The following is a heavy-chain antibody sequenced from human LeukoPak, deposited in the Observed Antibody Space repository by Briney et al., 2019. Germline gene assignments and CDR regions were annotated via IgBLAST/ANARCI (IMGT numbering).Heavy chain of an antibody. D-gene: IGHD2-15*01. CDR3: ASHVSYCSGGSCYSSGYYFDY. J-gene: IGHJ4*02. Sequence: GGSLRLSCAASGFTFDDYGMSWVRQAPGKGLEWVSGINWNGGSTGYADSVKGRFTISRDNAKNSLYLQMNSLRAEDTAVYYCASHVSYCSGGSCYSSGYYFDYWGQGTLVTVSS. V-gene: IGHV3-20*04. CDR1: GFTFDDYG. CDR2: INWNGGST.